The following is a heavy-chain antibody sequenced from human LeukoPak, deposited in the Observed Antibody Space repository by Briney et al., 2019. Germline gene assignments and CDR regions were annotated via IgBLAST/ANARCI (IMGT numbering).Heavy chain of an antibody. D-gene: IGHD1-26*01. V-gene: IGHV3-7*01. J-gene: IGHJ4*02. CDR2: INSDGNEN. CDR3: AKASIVGANGVFDY. CDR1: GFTLSSYW. Sequence: PGGSLRLSCAASGFTLSSYWMGWVRQAPGEGLEWVANINSDGNENFYVDSVKGRFTISRDNAKTSVYLQMNSLRAEDTAVYYCAKASIVGANGVFDYWGQGTLVTVSS.